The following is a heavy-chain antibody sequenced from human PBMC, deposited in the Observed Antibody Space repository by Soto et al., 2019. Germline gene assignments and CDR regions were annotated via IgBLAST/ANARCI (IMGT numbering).Heavy chain of an antibody. CDR3: ARRARPDFYYMDV. CDR2: ISSNGVGT. Sequence: EVQLAESGGGLAQPGGSLRLSCAASGFTLSGYAMDWVRQAPGTGLEYVSGISSNGVGTYYANSVQGRFTISRDNSKNSVYLQLGSLRPEGMAVYYCARRARPDFYYMDVWGKGTTVTVSS. J-gene: IGHJ6*03. CDR1: GFTLSGYA. D-gene: IGHD6-6*01. V-gene: IGHV3-64*01.